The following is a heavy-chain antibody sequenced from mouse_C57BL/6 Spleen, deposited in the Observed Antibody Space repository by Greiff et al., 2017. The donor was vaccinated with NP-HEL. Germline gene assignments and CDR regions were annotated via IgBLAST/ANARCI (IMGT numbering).Heavy chain of an antibody. CDR2: IDPSDSYT. CDR3: ALITTVLDY. V-gene: IGHV1-50*01. D-gene: IGHD1-2*01. Sequence: VQLQQSGAELVKPGASVKLSCKASGYTFTSYWMQWVKQRPGQGLEWIGEIDPSDSYTNYNQKFKGKATLTVDTSSSTAYMQLSSLTSEDSAVYYCALITTVLDYWGQGTTLTVSS. CDR1: GYTFTSYW. J-gene: IGHJ2*01.